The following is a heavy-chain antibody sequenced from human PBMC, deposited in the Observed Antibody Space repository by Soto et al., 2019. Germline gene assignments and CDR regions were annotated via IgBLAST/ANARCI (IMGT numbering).Heavy chain of an antibody. V-gene: IGHV4-59*01. D-gene: IGHD6-25*01. CDR2: IYYSGST. CDR1: VGSISSYY. J-gene: IGHJ5*02. Sequence: LSITCTVSVGSISSYYWSCIRQPPGKGLEWIGYIYYSGSTNYNPSLKSRVTISVDTSKNQFSLKLSSVTAADTAVYYCARDQDSAAGDGFDGFDPWGQGTLVTVSS. CDR3: ARDQDSAAGDGFDGFDP.